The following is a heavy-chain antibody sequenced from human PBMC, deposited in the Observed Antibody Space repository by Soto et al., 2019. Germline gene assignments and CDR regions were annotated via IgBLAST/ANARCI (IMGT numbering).Heavy chain of an antibody. CDR2: ISGSGGST. Sequence: GGSLRLSCAASGFTFSSYAMSWVRQAPGKGLEWVSAISGSGGSTYYADSVKGRFTISRDNSKNTLYLQMNSLGAEDTAVYYCAKDAGQYCSGGSCCADYWGQGTLVTVSS. CDR3: AKDAGQYCSGGSCCADY. V-gene: IGHV3-23*01. J-gene: IGHJ4*02. CDR1: GFTFSSYA. D-gene: IGHD2-15*01.